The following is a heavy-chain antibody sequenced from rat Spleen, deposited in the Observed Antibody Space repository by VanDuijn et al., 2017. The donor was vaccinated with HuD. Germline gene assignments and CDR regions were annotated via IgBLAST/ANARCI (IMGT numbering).Heavy chain of an antibody. CDR3: VRQETSGYSNWFTY. J-gene: IGHJ3*01. CDR1: GFTFNNYW. CDR2: ITNTGGST. V-gene: IGHV5-31*01. Sequence: EVQLVESGGGLVQPGRSLKLSCVASGFTFNNYWMTWIRQAPGKGLEWVASITNTGGSTYYPDSVKGRFTISRDNAKSTLYLQMNSLRSEDTATYYCVRQETSGYSNWFTYWGKGTLVTVSS. D-gene: IGHD4-3*01.